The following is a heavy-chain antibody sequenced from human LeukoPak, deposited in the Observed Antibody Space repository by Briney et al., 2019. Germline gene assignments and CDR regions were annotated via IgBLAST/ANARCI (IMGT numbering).Heavy chain of an antibody. CDR2: ISSSSSYI. D-gene: IGHD3-9*01. Sequence: GGSLRLSCAASGFTFSSYSMNWVRQAPWKGLEWVSSISSSSSYIYYADSVKGRFTISRDNAKNSLYLQMNSLRAEDTAVYYCARDAGYDILTGRGVVIRKNWFDPWGQGTLVTVSS. CDR1: GFTFSSYS. J-gene: IGHJ5*02. CDR3: ARDAGYDILTGRGVVIRKNWFDP. V-gene: IGHV3-21*01.